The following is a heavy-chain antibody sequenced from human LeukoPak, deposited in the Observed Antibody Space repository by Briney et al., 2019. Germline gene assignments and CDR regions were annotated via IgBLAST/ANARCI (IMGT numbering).Heavy chain of an antibody. J-gene: IGHJ6*02. CDR1: GYTFTSYG. D-gene: IGHD6-19*01. Sequence: ASVKVSCKASGYTFTSYGISWVRQAPGQGLEWMGWISAYNGNTNYAQKLQGRVTMTTDTSTSTAYMELRSLRSDDTAVYYCAGGYSSGWYELGYYYSMDVWGQGTTVTVSS. V-gene: IGHV1-18*01. CDR3: AGGYSSGWYELGYYYSMDV. CDR2: ISAYNGNT.